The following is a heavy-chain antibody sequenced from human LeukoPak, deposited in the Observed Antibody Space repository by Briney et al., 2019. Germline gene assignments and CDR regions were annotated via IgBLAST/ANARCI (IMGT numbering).Heavy chain of an antibody. CDR2: IYYSGST. V-gene: IGHV4-59*01. CDR1: GGSISSYH. D-gene: IGHD6-19*01. CDR3: ARVVAGRRFDP. J-gene: IGHJ5*02. Sequence: KSSETLSLTCTVSGGSISSYHWSWIRQPPGKGLEWIGYIYYSGSTNCNPSLKSRVTISVDTSKNQFSLKVNSVTAADTAVYYCARVVAGRRFDPWGQGTLVTVSS.